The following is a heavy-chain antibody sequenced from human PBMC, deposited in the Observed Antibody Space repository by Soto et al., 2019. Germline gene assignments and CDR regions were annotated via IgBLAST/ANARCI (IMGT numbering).Heavy chain of an antibody. D-gene: IGHD2-21*02. J-gene: IGHJ6*02. CDR3: AHSRCGGDCLQSYSSHYYYGMDV. CDR2: IYWDDDK. Sequence: QITLKESGPSLVKPTQTLTLTCTFSGFSLSTGGVGVGWIRQPPGKALEWLALIYWDDDKRYSPSLRSRLTVTKETSKNQVVLTMTNMDPVDTATYYCAHSRCGGDCLQSYSSHYYYGMDVWGQGTTVTVSS. V-gene: IGHV2-5*02. CDR1: GFSLSTGGVG.